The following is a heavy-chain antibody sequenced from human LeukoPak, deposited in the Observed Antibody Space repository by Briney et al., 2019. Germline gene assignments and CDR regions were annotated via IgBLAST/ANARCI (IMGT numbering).Heavy chain of an antibody. CDR2: ISGDTTAT. J-gene: IGHJ4*02. Sequence: GGSLRLSCAASGFTFNSAMTWVRQGPGKGLEWVSTISGDTTATWYADSVKGRFTVSRDNSRSTLYLHMNSLGGEDTAVYYCAKKGSGLTGTTVGLDYWGQGTLVTVSS. V-gene: IGHV3-23*01. CDR3: AKKGSGLTGTTVGLDY. CDR1: GFTFNSA. D-gene: IGHD1-20*01.